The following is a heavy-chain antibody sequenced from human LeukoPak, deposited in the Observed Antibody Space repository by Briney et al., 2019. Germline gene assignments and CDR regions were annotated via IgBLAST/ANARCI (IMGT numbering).Heavy chain of an antibody. CDR1: GGSISSYY. J-gene: IGHJ4*02. V-gene: IGHV4-59*08. D-gene: IGHD5-18*01. Sequence: SETLSLTCTVSGGSISSYYWSWIRQPPGKGLEWIGYIYYSGSTNYNPSLKSRVTISVDTSKNQFSLKLSSVTAADTAVYYCARQWIQLWVFDYWGQGTLVTVSS. CDR3: ARQWIQLWVFDY. CDR2: IYYSGST.